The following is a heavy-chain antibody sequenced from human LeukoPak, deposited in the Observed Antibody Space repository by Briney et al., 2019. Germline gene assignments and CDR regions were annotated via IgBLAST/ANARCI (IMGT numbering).Heavy chain of an antibody. V-gene: IGHV1-18*01. CDR1: GYTFTTFG. CDR2: ISANSGNT. Sequence: ASVKVSCKASGYTFTTFGITWVRQAPGQGLEWLGWISANSGNTNYAQKFRGRATMTTDTSTSSADMELRSLTSDDTAVYYCARGDDYGDSWGQGTLVTVSA. D-gene: IGHD5-24*01. J-gene: IGHJ4*02. CDR3: ARGDDYGDS.